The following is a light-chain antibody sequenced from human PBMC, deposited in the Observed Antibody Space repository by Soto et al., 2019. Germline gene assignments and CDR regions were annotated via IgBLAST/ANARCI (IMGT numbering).Light chain of an antibody. CDR2: AAN. CDR1: QGVNKN. Sequence: DIQMTQSPSSLSASVGDRVTLTCRASQGVNKNVAWFQQKPGRAPKSLIYAANRLQSGVPSNCSASGSGTEFTLTISSLQPEDFASYYCQQYDTFPRTFGQGTKVEI. V-gene: IGKV1-16*02. J-gene: IGKJ1*01. CDR3: QQYDTFPRT.